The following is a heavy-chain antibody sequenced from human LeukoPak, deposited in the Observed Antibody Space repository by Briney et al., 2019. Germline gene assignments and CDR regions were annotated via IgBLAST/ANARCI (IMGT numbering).Heavy chain of an antibody. J-gene: IGHJ6*02. CDR3: ILYYYGMDV. V-gene: IGHV3-23*01. CDR2: ISGSGGST. CDR1: GFSVSDNY. Sequence: GGSLRLSCAGSGFSVSDNYMTWVRQAPGKGPEWVSAISGSGGSTYYADSVKGRFTISRDNSKNTLYLQMNSLRAEDTAVYYCILYYYGMDVWGQGATVTVSS.